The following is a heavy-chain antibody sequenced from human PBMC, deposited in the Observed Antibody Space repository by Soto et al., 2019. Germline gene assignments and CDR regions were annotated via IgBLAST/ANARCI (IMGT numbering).Heavy chain of an antibody. V-gene: IGHV4-59*01. J-gene: IGHJ4*02. D-gene: IGHD1-26*01. CDR1: GGSISSYY. CDR2: IYYSGST. CDR3: ARGMGNYDY. Sequence: QVQLQESGPGLVTPAETLSLTCTVSGGSISSYYWSWIRQPPGKGLEWIGYIYYSGSTNYNPSLKSRVTISVDTSKNQFPLKLSSVNAPETAVYYCARGMGNYDYWGQGTLVTVSS.